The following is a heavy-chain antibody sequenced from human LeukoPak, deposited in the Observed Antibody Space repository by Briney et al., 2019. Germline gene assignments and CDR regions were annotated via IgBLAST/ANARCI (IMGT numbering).Heavy chain of an antibody. D-gene: IGHD5-12*01. CDR3: ARDLRGHSGYDAAHYYYYYYMDV. V-gene: IGHV4-61*01. J-gene: IGHJ6*03. CDR1: GGSITSSSYY. Sequence: ASETLSLTCTVSGGSITSSSYYWGWIRQPPGKGLEWIGYIYYSGSTNYNPSLKSRVTISVDTSKNQFSLKLSSVTAADTAVYYCARDLRGHSGYDAAHYYYYYYMDVWGKGTTVTVSS. CDR2: IYYSGST.